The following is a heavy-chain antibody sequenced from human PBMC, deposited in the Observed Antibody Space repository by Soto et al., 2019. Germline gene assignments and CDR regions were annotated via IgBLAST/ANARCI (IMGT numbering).Heavy chain of an antibody. CDR1: GGTFSSYA. V-gene: IGHV1-69*13. J-gene: IGHJ3*02. CDR3: ARGCTYRYGWSVPPGLVDGFDI. Sequence: GASVKVSFKASGGTFSSYAISWVRQAPGQGLEWMGGIIPIFGTANYAQKFQGRVTITADESTSTAYMELSSLRSEDTAVYYCARGCTYRYGWSVPPGLVDGFDISGQGTMV. CDR2: IIPIFGTA. D-gene: IGHD2-8*02.